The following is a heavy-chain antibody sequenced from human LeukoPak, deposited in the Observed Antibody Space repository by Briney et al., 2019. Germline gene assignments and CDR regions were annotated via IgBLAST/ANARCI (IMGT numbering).Heavy chain of an antibody. D-gene: IGHD6-13*01. CDR3: ARYSSSWFVY. J-gene: IGHJ5*01. V-gene: IGHV3-30*04. CDR2: ISYDGSNK. Sequence: GGSLRLSCAASGFTFSSYAMHWVRQAPGKGLEWVAVISYDGSNKYYADSVKGRFTISRDNSKNTLYLQMNSLRAEDTAVYYCARYSSSWFVYWSQGTLVTVSS. CDR1: GFTFSSYA.